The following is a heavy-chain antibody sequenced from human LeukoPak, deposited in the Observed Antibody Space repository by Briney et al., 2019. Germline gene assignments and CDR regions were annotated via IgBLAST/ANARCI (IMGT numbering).Heavy chain of an antibody. D-gene: IGHD6-13*01. CDR2: ISGSGGST. Sequence: PGGSLRLSCAASGFTFSSYAMSWVRQAPGKGLEWVSAISGSGGSTYYADSVKGRFTISRDNSKNTLYLQMNSLRAEHTAVYYCAKEIIGSSSWYSPAFDIWGQGTMVTVFS. J-gene: IGHJ3*02. CDR3: AKEIIGSSSWYSPAFDI. CDR1: GFTFSSYA. V-gene: IGHV3-23*01.